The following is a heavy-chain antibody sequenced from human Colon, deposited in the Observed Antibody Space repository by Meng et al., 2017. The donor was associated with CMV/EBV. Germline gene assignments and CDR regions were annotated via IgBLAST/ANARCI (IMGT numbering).Heavy chain of an antibody. Sequence: GESLKISCAASGFTFSSYWMSWVRQAPGKGLEWAANIKQDGSEKYYVDSVKGRFTISRDNAKNSLYLQMNSLRAEDTAVYYCARDPAGFDYWGQGTLSPSPQ. V-gene: IGHV3-7*01. J-gene: IGHJ4*02. CDR3: ARDPAGFDY. CDR1: GFTFSSYW. CDR2: IKQDGSEK.